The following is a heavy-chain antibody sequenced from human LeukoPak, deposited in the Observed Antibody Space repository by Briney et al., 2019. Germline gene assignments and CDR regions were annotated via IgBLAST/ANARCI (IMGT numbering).Heavy chain of an antibody. CDR3: AREGWTFDY. CDR2: ISSSGSTI. V-gene: IGHV3-48*03. D-gene: IGHD6-19*01. CDR1: GFIFKTYE. J-gene: IGHJ4*02. Sequence: GGSLRLSCAASGFIFKTYEMNWVRQAPGKGLEWVSYISSSGSTIYYADSVKGRFTISRDNAKNSLYLQMNSLRAEETAVYYCAREGWTFDYWGQGILVTVSS.